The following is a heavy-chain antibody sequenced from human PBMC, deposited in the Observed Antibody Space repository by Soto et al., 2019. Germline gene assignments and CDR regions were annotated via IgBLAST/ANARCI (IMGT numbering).Heavy chain of an antibody. CDR3: AKDRTVAARNFDY. CDR2: ISTSIDAT. J-gene: IGHJ4*02. D-gene: IGHD6-6*01. V-gene: IGHV3-23*01. Sequence: PGGSLRLSCAASGFAFSNYAMHWVRQAPGKGLEWVSSISTSIDATYYADSVKGRFTISRDDSKNTLYLQMNSLRAEDSAVYYFAKDRTVAARNFDYWGQGTQVTVSS. CDR1: GFAFSNYA.